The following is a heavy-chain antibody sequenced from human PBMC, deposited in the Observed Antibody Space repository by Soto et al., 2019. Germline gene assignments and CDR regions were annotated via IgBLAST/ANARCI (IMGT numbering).Heavy chain of an antibody. J-gene: IGHJ4*02. V-gene: IGHV3-53*01. CDR2: TSSGGSRI. Sequence: PGGSLRLSCAASGFTVSSVYMSWVRQAPGKGLEWVSVTSSGGSRIYYADSVKGRFTISSDNSKNTLYLQMNSLGAEDTAVYHCAARVRSSGWYADFDYWGQGALVTVSS. D-gene: IGHD6-19*01. CDR3: AARVRSSGWYADFDY. CDR1: GFTVSSVY.